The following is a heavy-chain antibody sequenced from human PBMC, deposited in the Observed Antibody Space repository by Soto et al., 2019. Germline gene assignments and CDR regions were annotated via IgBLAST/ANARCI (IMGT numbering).Heavy chain of an antibody. D-gene: IGHD1-26*01. CDR2: IYTSGST. CDR3: ARGSLAPDY. V-gene: IGHV4-4*07. J-gene: IGHJ4*02. CDR1: GASLNNYY. Sequence: SETLSLTCTVSGASLNNYYWSWARQPAGKGLEWVGRIYTSGSTNYNPSLESRVTMSVDTSRNQFSLKLSSVTAADTAVYYCARGSLAPDYWGQGTLVTVSS.